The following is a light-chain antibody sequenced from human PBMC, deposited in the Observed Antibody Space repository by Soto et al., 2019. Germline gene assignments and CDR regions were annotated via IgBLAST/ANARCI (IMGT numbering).Light chain of an antibody. CDR1: QSISSY. V-gene: IGKV3-11*01. Sequence: EVVLTQSPDTLSLPPGERATLSCRASQSISSYLAWYQQKPGQAPRLLIYDASSRATGIPARFSGSGSGTDFTLTISSLETESFAVYDCQQLTNWPPKWTYGQGTKMDIK. CDR2: DAS. J-gene: IGKJ1*01. CDR3: QQLTNWPPKWT.